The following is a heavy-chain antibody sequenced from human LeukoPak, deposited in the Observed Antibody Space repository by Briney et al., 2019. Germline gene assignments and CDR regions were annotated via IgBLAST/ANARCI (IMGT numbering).Heavy chain of an antibody. CDR1: GYSISSGYY. CDR3: ARQFRAYFDY. J-gene: IGHJ4*02. Sequence: SETLSLTCAVSGYSISSGYYWGWIRQPPGQGVEWIGSIYHSGSTYYNPSLKSRVTISVDTSKNQFSLKLGSVTAADTAVYYCARQFRAYFDYWGQGTLVTVSS. CDR2: IYHSGST. D-gene: IGHD5-24*01. V-gene: IGHV4-38-2*01.